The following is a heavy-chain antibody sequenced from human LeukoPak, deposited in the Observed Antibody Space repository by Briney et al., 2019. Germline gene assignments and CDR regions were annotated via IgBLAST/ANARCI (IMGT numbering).Heavy chain of an antibody. D-gene: IGHD2-15*01. Sequence: GGSLRFSCAASGFNFNTYAMSWVRQAPGKGLEWVSSISGSGGSTYYADAVKGRFTISRDNSKNTLYLQMNGLRAEDTAVYYCAEDVVVIVAAKPGIWGQGTLVTVSS. J-gene: IGHJ4*02. CDR3: AEDVVVIVAAKPGI. CDR1: GFNFNTYA. CDR2: ISGSGGST. V-gene: IGHV3-23*01.